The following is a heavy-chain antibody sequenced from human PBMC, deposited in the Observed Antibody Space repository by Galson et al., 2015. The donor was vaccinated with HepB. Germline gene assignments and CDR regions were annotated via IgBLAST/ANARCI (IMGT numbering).Heavy chain of an antibody. D-gene: IGHD4-17*01. V-gene: IGHV3-15*07. CDR3: TTDTSSDYGAPFDY. CDR2: IKSKTDGGTT. CDR1: GFTFSNAW. J-gene: IGHJ4*02. Sequence: SLRLSCAASGFTFSNAWMNWVRQAPGKGLEWVGRIKSKTDGGTTDYAAPVKGRFTISRDDSKNTLYLQMNSLKTEDTAVYYCTTDTSSDYGAPFDYWGQGTLVTVSS.